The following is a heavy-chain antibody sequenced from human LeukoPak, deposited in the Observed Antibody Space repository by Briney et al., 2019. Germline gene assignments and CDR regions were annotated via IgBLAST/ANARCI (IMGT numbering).Heavy chain of an antibody. CDR3: ARDSGITMVRGIDY. J-gene: IGHJ4*02. D-gene: IGHD3-10*01. CDR1: GFTFSSYG. V-gene: IGHV3-33*01. CDR2: IWYDGSNK. Sequence: GGSLRLSCAASGFTFSSYGMHWVRQAPGKGLEWVAVIWYDGSNKYYADSVKGRFTISRDNSKNTLYLQMSSLRAEDTAVYYCARDSGITMVRGIDYWGQGTLVTVSS.